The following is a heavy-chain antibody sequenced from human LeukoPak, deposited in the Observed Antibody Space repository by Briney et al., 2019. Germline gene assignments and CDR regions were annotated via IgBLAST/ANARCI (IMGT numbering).Heavy chain of an antibody. J-gene: IGHJ6*02. V-gene: IGHV3-23*01. CDR2: ISAGGGST. CDR3: ARDSRSSIYGMDV. CDR1: GFTFSSHA. Sequence: GGSLRLSCAASGFTFSSHAMGWVRQTPGKGLESVSSISAGGGSTHYADSVKGRFTISRDNSKNTLYLQMNSLRAEDTAIYYCARDSRSSIYGMDVWGQGTTVTVSS. D-gene: IGHD2-2*01.